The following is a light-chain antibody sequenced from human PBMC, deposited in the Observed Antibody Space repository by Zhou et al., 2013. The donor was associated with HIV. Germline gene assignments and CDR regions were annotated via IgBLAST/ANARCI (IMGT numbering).Light chain of an antibody. Sequence: DIQMTQSPSTLSASVGGRVTITCRASQSVSNWVAWFQQKPGTAPKLLIYQASLLENGVPSRFSGRASGTEFTLTISSLQPDDFATYYCQQYNSYSQTFGQGTKLEIK. CDR1: QSVSNW. CDR3: QQYNSYSQT. CDR2: QAS. J-gene: IGKJ2*01. V-gene: IGKV1-5*03.